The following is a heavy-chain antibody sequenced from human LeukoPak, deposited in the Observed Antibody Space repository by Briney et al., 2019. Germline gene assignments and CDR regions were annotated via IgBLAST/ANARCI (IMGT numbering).Heavy chain of an antibody. Sequence: RTGGSLRLSCAASGFTFSGYPIHWVRQAPGKGLEWVAVISYDGSNKYYADSVKGRFTISRDNSENTLYLQMNSLRAEDTAVYYCAKALPLDTAMAPGGSPIEIDYWGQGTLVTVSS. CDR3: AKALPLDTAMAPGGSPIEIDY. J-gene: IGHJ4*02. CDR1: GFTFSGYP. CDR2: ISYDGSNK. V-gene: IGHV3-30-3*02. D-gene: IGHD5-18*01.